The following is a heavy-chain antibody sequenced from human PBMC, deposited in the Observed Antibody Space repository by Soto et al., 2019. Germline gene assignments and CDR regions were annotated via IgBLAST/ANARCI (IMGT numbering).Heavy chain of an antibody. J-gene: IGHJ4*02. Sequence: QVQLQESGPGLVQPSQTLSLSCAVSGGSITSGGYYWSWIRQHPGKGLEWIGYIYYSGTTYYNPSLKSRLHISLDTSRNQFSLDVNSVSAADTAVYYCARTDISCYTFEHWGQGTLVTVSS. CDR1: GGSITSGGYY. CDR3: ARTDISCYTFEH. D-gene: IGHD3-10*01. V-gene: IGHV4-31*11. CDR2: IYYSGTT.